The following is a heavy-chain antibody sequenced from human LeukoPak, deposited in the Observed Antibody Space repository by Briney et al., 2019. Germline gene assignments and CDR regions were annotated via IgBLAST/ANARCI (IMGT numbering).Heavy chain of an antibody. CDR2: IYHSGST. CDR1: GYSISSGYY. CDR3: ARHGGIALAPSVY. J-gene: IGHJ4*02. Sequence: SETLSLTCAVSGYSISSGYYWGWIRQRPGKGLEWIGSIYHSGSTYYNPSLKSRVTISVDTSKNQFSLKLSSVTAADTAVYYCARHGGIALAPSVYWGQGTLVTVSS. V-gene: IGHV4-38-2*01. D-gene: IGHD6-19*01.